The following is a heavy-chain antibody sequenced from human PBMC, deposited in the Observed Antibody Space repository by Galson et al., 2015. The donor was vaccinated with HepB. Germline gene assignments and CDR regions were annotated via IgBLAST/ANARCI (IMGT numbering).Heavy chain of an antibody. J-gene: IGHJ6*02. CDR3: ASFLTGYYWGYYYYGMDV. V-gene: IGHV3-23*01. Sequence: SLRLSCAASGFTFSSYAMSWVRQAPGKGLEWVSAISGSGGSTYYADSVKGRFTISRDNSKNTLYLQMNSLRAEDTAVYYCASFLTGYYWGYYYYGMDVWGQGTTVTASS. CDR2: ISGSGGST. CDR1: GFTFSSYA. D-gene: IGHD3-9*01.